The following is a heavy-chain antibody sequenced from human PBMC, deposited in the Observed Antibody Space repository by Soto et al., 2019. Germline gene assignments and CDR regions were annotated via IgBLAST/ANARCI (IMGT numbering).Heavy chain of an antibody. V-gene: IGHV3-23*01. CDR1: GFTFSSYA. CDR2: ISGSGGTA. J-gene: IGHJ4*02. Sequence: EVQLLESGGGSVQPGGSLRLSCVASGFTFSSYAMHWVRRPPGKGLEWVSSISGSGGTAYYADSVKGRFSISRDSLVNTLYLQMKSLRAEDTAVYYCAKGRGQNWKFDYWGQGTLVTVSP. CDR3: AKGRGQNWKFDY. D-gene: IGHD1-1*01.